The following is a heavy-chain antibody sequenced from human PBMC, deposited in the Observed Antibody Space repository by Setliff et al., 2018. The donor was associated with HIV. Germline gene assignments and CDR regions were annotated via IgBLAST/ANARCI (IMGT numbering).Heavy chain of an antibody. CDR3: ANIRLGS. V-gene: IGHV3-74*01. Sequence: GGSLRLSCGASGFTFDDYTMHWVRQVPGKGLVWVSRINSDGSSIGYADSVKGRFTISRDNVNNAVYLQMNSLRAEDTAIYYCANIRLGSWGQGTLVTVSS. D-gene: IGHD2-2*02. CDR2: INSDGSSI. CDR1: GFTFDDYT. J-gene: IGHJ5*02.